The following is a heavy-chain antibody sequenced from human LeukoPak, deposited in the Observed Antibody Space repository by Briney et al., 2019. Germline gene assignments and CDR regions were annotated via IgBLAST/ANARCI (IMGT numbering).Heavy chain of an antibody. V-gene: IGHV4-59*08. J-gene: IGHJ5*02. Sequence: SGTLSLTCAVSGGSISSSNWWSWIRQPPGKGLEWIGYIYYSGSTNYNPSLKSRVTISVDTSKNQFSLRLTSVTAADTAVYYCAAEAGYSSGWYLSWGQGTLVTVSS. CDR3: AAEAGYSSGWYLS. CDR1: GGSISSSNW. CDR2: IYYSGST. D-gene: IGHD6-19*01.